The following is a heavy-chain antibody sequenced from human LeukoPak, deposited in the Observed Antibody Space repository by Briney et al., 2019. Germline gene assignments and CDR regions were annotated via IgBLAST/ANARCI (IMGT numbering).Heavy chain of an antibody. CDR1: GGSISSHY. CDR2: IYYSGST. J-gene: IGHJ5*02. CDR3: ARVEAVGYYYDSSGKFDP. Sequence: PSETLPLTCTVSGGSISSHYWSWIRQPPGKGLEWIGYIYYSGSTNYNPSLKSRVTISVDTSKNQFSLKLSSVTAADTAVYYCARVEAVGYYYDSSGKFDPWGQGTLVTVSS. V-gene: IGHV4-59*11. D-gene: IGHD3-22*01.